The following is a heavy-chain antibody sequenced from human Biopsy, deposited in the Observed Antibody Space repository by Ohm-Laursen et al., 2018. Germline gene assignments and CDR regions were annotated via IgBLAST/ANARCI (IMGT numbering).Heavy chain of an antibody. D-gene: IGHD1-26*01. CDR2: IYYSGST. J-gene: IGHJ4*02. V-gene: IGHV4-59*01. Sequence: GTLSLTCTVSGGSIYNFFWSWIRQPPGKGLEWIGYIYYSGSTNYDPSLKSRVTISVDRSKNHFSLELSSVTAADTAVYYCARVGVGAPSIDYFDSWGQGALVTVSS. CDR1: GGSIYNFF. CDR3: ARVGVGAPSIDYFDS.